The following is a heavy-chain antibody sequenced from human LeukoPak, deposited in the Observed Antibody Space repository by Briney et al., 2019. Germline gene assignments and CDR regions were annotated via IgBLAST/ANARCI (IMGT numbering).Heavy chain of an antibody. CDR1: GFTFSSYG. D-gene: IGHD3-16*01. Sequence: GGSLRLSCAASGFTFSSYGMHWVRQAPGKGLEWVAVIWYDGSNKYYADSVKGRFTISRDNSKNTLYLQMNSLRAEDTAVYYCARDPGGGYGMDVWGQGTTVTVPS. V-gene: IGHV3-33*01. J-gene: IGHJ6*02. CDR2: IWYDGSNK. CDR3: ARDPGGGYGMDV.